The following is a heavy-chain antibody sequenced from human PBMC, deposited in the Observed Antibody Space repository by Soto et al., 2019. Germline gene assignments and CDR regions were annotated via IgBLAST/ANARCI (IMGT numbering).Heavy chain of an antibody. D-gene: IGHD6-19*01. V-gene: IGHV3-30-3*01. J-gene: IGHJ4*02. Sequence: QVQLVESGGGVVQPGRSLRLSCAASGFTFSSYAMHWVRQAPGKGLEWVAVISYDGSNKYYADSVKGRFTISRDNSXXTLYLQMNSLRAEDTAVYYCARDWVAVAGTGSYDYWGQGTLVTVSS. CDR1: GFTFSSYA. CDR3: ARDWVAVAGTGSYDY. CDR2: ISYDGSNK.